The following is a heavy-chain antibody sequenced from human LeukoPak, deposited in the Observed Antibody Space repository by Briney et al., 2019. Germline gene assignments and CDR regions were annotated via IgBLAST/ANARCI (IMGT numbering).Heavy chain of an antibody. CDR1: GGSIGSRYHY. Sequence: PSETLSLTCSVSGGSIGSRYHYWGWIRQPPGKGLEWIGSIEYSGSTYYNPSLKSRVTISVDTSKNQFSLKLSSVTAADTAVYYCARLTYYYDSSGYYYRGASFLAFDYWGQGTLVTVSS. CDR3: ARLTYYYDSSGYYYRGASFLAFDY. V-gene: IGHV4-39*01. CDR2: IEYSGST. D-gene: IGHD3-22*01. J-gene: IGHJ4*02.